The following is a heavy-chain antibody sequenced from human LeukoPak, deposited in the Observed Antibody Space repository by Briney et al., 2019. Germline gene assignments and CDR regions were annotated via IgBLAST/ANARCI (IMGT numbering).Heavy chain of an antibody. CDR3: AKDYYDSSGYYLDY. D-gene: IGHD3-22*01. V-gene: IGHV3-23*01. CDR2: ISGSGIST. CDR1: GFTFSSYT. Sequence: ARSLRLSCAASGFTFSSYTMSWVRQAPGMGLEWVSAISGSGISTYYADSVKGRFTISRDNSKNTLFLQMNSLRAEDTAIYYCAKDYYDSSGYYLDYWGQGTLVTVSS. J-gene: IGHJ4*02.